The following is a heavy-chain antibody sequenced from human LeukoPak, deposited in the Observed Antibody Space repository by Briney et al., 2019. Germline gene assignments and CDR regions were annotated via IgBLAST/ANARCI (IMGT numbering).Heavy chain of an antibody. J-gene: IGHJ4*02. Sequence: GGSLRLSCAASGFTFDDYAMHWVRQAPGKGLEWVSGISWNSGSIGYADSVKGRFTISRDNAKNSLYLQMNSLRAEDTAVYYCAKDNAEGGYSCYDYPLPSDYWGQGTLVTVSS. CDR3: AKDNAEGGYSCYDYPLPSDY. CDR1: GFTFDDYA. CDR2: ISWNSGSI. D-gene: IGHD5-12*01. V-gene: IGHV3-9*01.